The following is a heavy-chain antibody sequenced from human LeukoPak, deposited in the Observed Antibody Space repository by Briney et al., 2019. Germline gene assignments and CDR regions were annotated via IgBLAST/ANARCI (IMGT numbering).Heavy chain of an antibody. CDR3: ARWDCGYSYGYRDY. J-gene: IGHJ4*02. V-gene: IGHV3-48*01. D-gene: IGHD5-18*01. CDR2: ISSTSSTI. CDR1: GFTFSSYS. Sequence: GGSLRLSCAASGFTFSSYSMNWVRQAPGKGLEWVSYISSTSSTIYYADSVKGRFTISRDNAKNSLYLQMNSLRAEDTAVYYCARWDCGYSYGYRDYWGQGTLVTVSS.